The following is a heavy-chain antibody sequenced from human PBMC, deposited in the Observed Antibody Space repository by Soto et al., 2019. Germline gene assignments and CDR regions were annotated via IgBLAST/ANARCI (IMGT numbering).Heavy chain of an antibody. D-gene: IGHD6-19*01. V-gene: IGHV4-4*02. J-gene: IGHJ4*02. CDR2: IYHSGST. Sequence: QVQLQESGPGLVKPSGTLSLTCAVSGGSISSSNWWSWIRQPPGKGLEWIGEIYHSGSTNYNTSLKIRISIRINKTKRRFTLKMSNVTAADTGVYYWARIAVAGPRFDYWGQGTPVTVS. CDR3: ARIAVAGPRFDY. CDR1: GGSISSSNW.